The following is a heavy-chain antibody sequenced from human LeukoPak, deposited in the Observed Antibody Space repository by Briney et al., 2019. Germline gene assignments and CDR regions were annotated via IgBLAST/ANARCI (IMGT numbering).Heavy chain of an antibody. CDR3: ASLGTGSSGYQPFDY. CDR1: GGSISSSSYY. V-gene: IGHV4-39*01. CDR2: IYYSGST. Sequence: PSETLSLTCTVSGGSISSSSYYWGWTRQPPGKGLEWLGSIYYSGSTYYNPSLKSRVTISVDTSKNQFSLKLSSVTAADTAVYYCASLGTGSSGYQPFDYWGQGTLVTVSS. D-gene: IGHD6-13*01. J-gene: IGHJ4*02.